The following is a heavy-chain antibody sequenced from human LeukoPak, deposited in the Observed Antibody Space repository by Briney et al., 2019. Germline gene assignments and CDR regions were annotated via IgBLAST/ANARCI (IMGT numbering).Heavy chain of an antibody. CDR1: DGSFSGYY. V-gene: IGHV4-34*01. CDR3: ARLRGYYVGSGTHTGFDY. CDR2: INHSGST. Sequence: PSETLSLTCAVYDGSFSGYYWSWIRQPPGKGLEWIGEINHSGSTNYNPSLKSRLTISVDTSKSQFSLNLSSVTAADTAVYYCARLRGYYVGSGTHTGFDYRGQGTLVTVSS. D-gene: IGHD3-10*01. J-gene: IGHJ4*02.